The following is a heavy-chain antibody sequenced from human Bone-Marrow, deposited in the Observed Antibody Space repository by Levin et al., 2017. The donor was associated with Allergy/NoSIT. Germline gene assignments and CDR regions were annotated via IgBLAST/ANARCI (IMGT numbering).Heavy chain of an antibody. Sequence: ASVKVSCKASGYTFTTYYMHWVRQAPGQGLEWLGIINPTGGTTSFAQRFRGRVTMTRDTSTSTAYMVLSSLKPEDTAVYYCATEPGVGLQLWFRKLSFDYWGQGTLVTVSS. CDR1: GYTFTTYY. D-gene: IGHD5-18*01. V-gene: IGHV1-46*01. J-gene: IGHJ4*02. CDR2: INPTGGTT. CDR3: ATEPGVGLQLWFRKLSFDY.